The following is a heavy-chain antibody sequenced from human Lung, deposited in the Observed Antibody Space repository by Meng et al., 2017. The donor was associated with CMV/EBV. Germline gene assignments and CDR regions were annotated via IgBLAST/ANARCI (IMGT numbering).Heavy chain of an antibody. V-gene: IGHV4-39*01. Sequence: ISGSGYDWGWIHQPPGKGLECIRAVFYSGNSYYNPYLKSRVTISVDTSRNHFSLQLNSVTAADTAVYYCGRHFPPGIVVLPATIDYWGHGTLVTVSS. CDR1: ISGSGYD. D-gene: IGHD2-2*01. CDR2: VFYSGNS. J-gene: IGHJ4*01. CDR3: GRHFPPGIVVLPATIDY.